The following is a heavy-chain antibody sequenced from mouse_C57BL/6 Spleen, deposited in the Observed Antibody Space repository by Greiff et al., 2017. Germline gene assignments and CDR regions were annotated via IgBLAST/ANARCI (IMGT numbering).Heavy chain of an antibody. Sequence: VQLQQPGAELVKPGASVKLSCKASGYTFTSYWMQWVKQRPGQGLEWIGEIDPSDSYTNYNQKFKGKATLTVDTSSSTAYMQLSSLTSEDSAVYYCARGYDSWFAYGGQGTLVTVSA. CDR1: GYTFTSYW. D-gene: IGHD2-4*01. CDR3: ARGYDSWFAY. J-gene: IGHJ3*01. V-gene: IGHV1-50*01. CDR2: IDPSDSYT.